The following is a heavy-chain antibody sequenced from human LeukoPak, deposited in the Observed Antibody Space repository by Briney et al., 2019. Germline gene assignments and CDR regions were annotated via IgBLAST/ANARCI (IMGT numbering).Heavy chain of an antibody. J-gene: IGHJ4*02. CDR2: ISAYNGNT. CDR3: ARVYYGSESYYNHFDH. V-gene: IGHV1-18*04. Sequence: ASVKVSCKASGYTFTSYGISWVRQAPGQGLEWMGWISAYNGNTNYAQKLQGRVTMTTDTSTSTVYMELRSLRSDDTAVYYCARVYYGSESYYNHFDHWGQGTLVTVSS. CDR1: GYTFTSYG. D-gene: IGHD3-10*01.